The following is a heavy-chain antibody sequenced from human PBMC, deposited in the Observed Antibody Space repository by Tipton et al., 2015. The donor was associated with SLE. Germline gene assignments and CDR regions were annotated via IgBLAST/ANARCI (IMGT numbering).Heavy chain of an antibody. CDR1: GGSISTTSYY. Sequence: GLVKPSETLSLTCTVSGGSISTTSYYWGWIRQPPGKGLEWIGSIFHTGSTYYKSSLKSRVTISVDLSKNQFSLKLTSVTAADTAVYYCATMFQGTIMSDHWGQGTLVTVSS. V-gene: IGHV4-39*07. CDR2: IFHTGST. CDR3: ATMFQGTIMSDH. D-gene: IGHD3-10*01. J-gene: IGHJ4*02.